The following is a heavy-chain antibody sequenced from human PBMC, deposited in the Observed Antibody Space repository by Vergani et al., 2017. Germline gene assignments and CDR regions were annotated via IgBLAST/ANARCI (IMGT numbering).Heavy chain of an antibody. V-gene: IGHV3-30*18. D-gene: IGHD6-19*01. J-gene: IGHJ6*02. CDR1: GFTSSYYG. Sequence: QVHLVESGGGVVQPGRSLRLSCVVSGFTSSYYGMHWVRQAPGKGLEWVAVISYDGTQKYYADSVKGRFTISRDNSKNTLYLQMNSLRAEDTAVYYCAKDGPSSGWYLRKDYYYGMDVWGQGTTVTVSS. CDR3: AKDGPSSGWYLRKDYYYGMDV. CDR2: ISYDGTQK.